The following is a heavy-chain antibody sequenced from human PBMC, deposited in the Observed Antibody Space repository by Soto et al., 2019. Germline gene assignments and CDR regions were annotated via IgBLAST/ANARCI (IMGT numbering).Heavy chain of an antibody. CDR1: GFTFTSSA. J-gene: IGHJ4*02. D-gene: IGHD3-3*01. CDR2: IVVGSGNT. Sequence: SVKVSCKASGFTFTSSAVQWVRQARGQRLEWIGWIVVGSGNTNYAQKFQERVTITRDMSTSTAYMELSSLRSEDTAVYYCAADGNYDFWSGYSTPLKVEYWGQGTLVTVSS. CDR3: AADGNYDFWSGYSTPLKVEY. V-gene: IGHV1-58*01.